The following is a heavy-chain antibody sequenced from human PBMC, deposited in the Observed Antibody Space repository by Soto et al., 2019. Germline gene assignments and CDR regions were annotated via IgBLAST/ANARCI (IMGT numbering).Heavy chain of an antibody. Sequence: ASVKVSCKASGYTFTSYGISWVRQAPGQGLEWMGWISAYNGNTNYAQKLQGRVTMTTDTSTSTAYMELRSLRSDDTAVYYCARGIFGVVALYYFDYWGQGTLVTVSS. V-gene: IGHV1-18*01. CDR1: GYTFTSYG. CDR3: ARGIFGVVALYYFDY. CDR2: ISAYNGNT. D-gene: IGHD3-3*01. J-gene: IGHJ4*02.